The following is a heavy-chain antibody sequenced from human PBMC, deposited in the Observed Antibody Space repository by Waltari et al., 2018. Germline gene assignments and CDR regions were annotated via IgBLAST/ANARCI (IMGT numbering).Heavy chain of an antibody. V-gene: IGHV4-39*01. D-gene: IGHD6-13*01. CDR2: IYYSGST. CDR1: GGSISSSSYY. CDR3: ARHMVAGSSRGPFDY. J-gene: IGHJ4*02. Sequence: QLQLQESGPGLVKPSATLSLTCTVSGGSISSSSYYWGWIRQPPGKGLEWIGSIYYSGSTYYNPSLKSRVTISVDTSKNQFSLKLSSVTAADTAVYYCARHMVAGSSRGPFDYWGQGTLVTVSS.